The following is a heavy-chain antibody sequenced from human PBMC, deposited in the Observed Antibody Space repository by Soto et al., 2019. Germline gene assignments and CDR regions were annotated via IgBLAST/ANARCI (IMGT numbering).Heavy chain of an antibody. D-gene: IGHD2-21*01. CDR1: GVTFNNYW. CDR2: ISGDGRST. V-gene: IGHV3-74*01. CDR3: AVWGYSGAGIYQLPEH. Sequence: EVQLVESGGGLVQPGGSLRLSCTASGVTFNNYWPHWVRHAPGKGLVLVSRISGDGRSTTYEASVKGRFTISRDNAKNKVYLQMNRMRAEDTAVYHCAVWGYSGAGIYQLPEHWCQGTLVTVSS. J-gene: IGHJ1*01.